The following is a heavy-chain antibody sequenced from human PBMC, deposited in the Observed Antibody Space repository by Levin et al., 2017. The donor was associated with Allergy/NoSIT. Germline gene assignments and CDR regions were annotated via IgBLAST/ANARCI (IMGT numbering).Heavy chain of an antibody. CDR1: GYTITDYY. Sequence: ASVKVSCKASGYTITDYYLHWVRQAPGQGLQWMGWINPNSGGTNYAQKFQGRVTMTRDTSSNTAYMELSRLTSDDTAVYYCARDPDSSGFYYLYWGQGTLVTVSS. CDR2: INPNSGGT. V-gene: IGHV1-2*02. J-gene: IGHJ4*02. CDR3: ARDPDSSGFYYLY. D-gene: IGHD3-22*01.